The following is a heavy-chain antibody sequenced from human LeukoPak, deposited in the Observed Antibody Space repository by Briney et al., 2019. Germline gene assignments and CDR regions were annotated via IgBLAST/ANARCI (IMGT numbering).Heavy chain of an antibody. J-gene: IGHJ6*03. CDR3: ARFLSDELYGASGYMDV. V-gene: IGHV3-48*03. D-gene: IGHD4-17*01. CDR1: LVTFCRYE. CDR2: ISSSGSAI. Sequence: TLRLSCAVSLVTFCRYEINWVRHGPRKGLEWGSYISSSGSAIYYADSVKGRFTISRDKAKNSLYLQMISLRAEGTAVYYCARFLSDELYGASGYMDVWGKGTTVTIPS.